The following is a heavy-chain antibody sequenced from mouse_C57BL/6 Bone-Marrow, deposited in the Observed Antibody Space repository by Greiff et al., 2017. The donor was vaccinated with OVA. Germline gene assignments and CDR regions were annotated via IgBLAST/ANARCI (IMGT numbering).Heavy chain of an antibody. CDR1: GYSITSGYY. Sequence: ESGPGLVKPSQSLSLTCSVTGYSITSGYYWNWIRQFPGNKLEWMGYISYDGSNNYNPSLKNRISITRDTSKNQFFLKLNSVTTEDTATYYCAREVVAPYWYFDVWGTGTTVTVSS. CDR2: ISYDGSN. V-gene: IGHV3-6*01. CDR3: AREVVAPYWYFDV. J-gene: IGHJ1*03. D-gene: IGHD1-1*01.